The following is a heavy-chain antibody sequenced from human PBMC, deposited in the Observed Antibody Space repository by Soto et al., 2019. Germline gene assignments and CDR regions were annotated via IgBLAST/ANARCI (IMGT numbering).Heavy chain of an antibody. V-gene: IGHV3-7*01. D-gene: IGHD3-9*01. CDR3: TRRVDGFEWKTRPAGFHY. CDR1: CFSFNSYW. Sequence: GGSLRLSCAFSCFSFNSYWMTWVRQAPGKVLEWVASIDQDGTEKYYVDSVKGRFAVSRDNANNSLYLQMSSLRPEDTAVYYCTRRVDGFEWKTRPAGFHYWGQGTLVTVSS. CDR2: IDQDGTEK. J-gene: IGHJ4*02.